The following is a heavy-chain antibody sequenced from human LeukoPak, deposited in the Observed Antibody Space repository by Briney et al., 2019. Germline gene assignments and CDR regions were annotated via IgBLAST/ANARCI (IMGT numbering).Heavy chain of an antibody. CDR2: IDYSGST. J-gene: IGHJ6*03. V-gene: IGHV4-59*01. CDR3: ARAQLWPHYYYSMDV. D-gene: IGHD3-16*01. CDR1: GDSFSGYY. Sequence: SETLSLTCSVSGDSFSGYYWSWIRQTPGKGLAWIGHIDYSGSTNYNPSLESRVTISVDTSKNQFSLKLSSVTAADTAVYYCARAQLWPHYYYSMDVWGKGTTVTVSS.